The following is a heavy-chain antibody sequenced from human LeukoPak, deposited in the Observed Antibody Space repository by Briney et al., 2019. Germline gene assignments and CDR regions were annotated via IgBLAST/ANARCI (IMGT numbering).Heavy chain of an antibody. CDR2: ISWNSGSI. J-gene: IGHJ4*02. Sequence: GGSLRLSCAASGFTFDDYAMHWVRQAPGKGLEWVSGISWNSGSIGYADSVKGRFTISRDNAKNSLYLQMNSLRAEDTALYYCAKSHYGDYARWYFDYWGQGTLVTVSS. CDR1: GFTFDDYA. CDR3: AKSHYGDYARWYFDY. V-gene: IGHV3-9*01. D-gene: IGHD4-17*01.